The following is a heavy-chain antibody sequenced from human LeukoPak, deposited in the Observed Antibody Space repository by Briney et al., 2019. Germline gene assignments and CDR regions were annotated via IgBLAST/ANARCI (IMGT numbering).Heavy chain of an antibody. CDR1: GFTFDDYA. V-gene: IGHV3-9*01. CDR3: AKDDSEYYYDSSGYYS. Sequence: GGSLRLSCAASGFTFDDYAMHWVRQAPGKGLEWVSGISWNSGSIGYADSVKGQFTISRDNAKNSLYLQMNSLRAEDTALYYCAKDDSEYYYDSSGYYSWGQGTLVTVSS. CDR2: ISWNSGSI. D-gene: IGHD3-22*01. J-gene: IGHJ5*02.